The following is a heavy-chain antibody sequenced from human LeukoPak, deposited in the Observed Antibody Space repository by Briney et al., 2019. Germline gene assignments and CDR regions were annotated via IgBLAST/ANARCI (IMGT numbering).Heavy chain of an antibody. CDR3: AWQTKYDFWRTDY. V-gene: IGHV3-15*01. CDR1: GFGFTAAW. Sequence: NPGGSLRLSCAASGFGFTAAWMSWVRQAPGKGPEWVGRIKSRGGGETTDYAAPVTGRITISRDDSQNTLYLQINGLKIEDTGVYYCAWQTKYDFWRTDYWGLGTLVTVSS. CDR2: IKSRGGGETT. J-gene: IGHJ4*02. D-gene: IGHD3-3*01.